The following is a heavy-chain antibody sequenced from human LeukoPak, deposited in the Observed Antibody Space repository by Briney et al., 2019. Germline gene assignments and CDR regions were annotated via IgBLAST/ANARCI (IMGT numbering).Heavy chain of an antibody. V-gene: IGHV4-59*01. J-gene: IGHJ3*02. Sequence: LEALSLTCTVSGGSISSYYCSWIRQPPGKGLPWIGYIYYIRSTNYNPSLKSRDTISIDTSKNQFSLKLSAVTPPDTAVYYSGRTTSNPSLKSRVTISVDTSKNQSSLKLSSVTAADTAVYYCARWAKNNMIVAGEAFDIWAQGTMVTVSS. CDR1: GGSISSYY. D-gene: IGHD3-10*01. CDR3: GRTTSNPSLKSRVTISVDTSKNQSSLKLSSVTAADTAVYYCARWAKNNMIVAGEAFDI. CDR2: IYYIRST.